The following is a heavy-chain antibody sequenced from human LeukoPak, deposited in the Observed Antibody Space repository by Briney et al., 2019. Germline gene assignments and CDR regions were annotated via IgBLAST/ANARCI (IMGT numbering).Heavy chain of an antibody. Sequence: GGSLRLSCAASGFTFSNYWMGWVRQAPGKGLEWVANIKQDGSEKRYVDPVKGRFTISRDNAKSSLYLQMNSLRAEDTAVYYCARAPATNEWRCMDYWGQGTLVTVSS. J-gene: IGHJ4*02. V-gene: IGHV3-7*01. CDR3: ARAPATNEWRCMDY. CDR1: GFTFSNYW. CDR2: IKQDGSEK. D-gene: IGHD2-8*02.